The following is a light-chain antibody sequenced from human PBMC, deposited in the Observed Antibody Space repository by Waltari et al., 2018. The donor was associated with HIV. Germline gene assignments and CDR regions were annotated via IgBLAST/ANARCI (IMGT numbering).Light chain of an antibody. CDR3: SSYTSSSTPV. Sequence: ISCTGTSSDVGGYNYVSWYQQHPGKAPKLMIYDVSNRPSGVSNRFSGSKSGNTASLTISGLQAEDEADYYCSSYTSSSTPVFGGGTKLTVL. J-gene: IGLJ2*01. V-gene: IGLV2-14*03. CDR2: DVS. CDR1: SSDVGGYNY.